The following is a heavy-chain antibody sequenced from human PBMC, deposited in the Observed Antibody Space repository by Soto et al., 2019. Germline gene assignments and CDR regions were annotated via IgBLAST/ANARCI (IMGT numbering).Heavy chain of an antibody. CDR3: ARSDWPIASCFARYIYTMHV. CDR2: INPSPGST. Sequence: QVQLVQSGAEVRKPGASVKVACKASGYTFGSHYVHWVRQAPGQALEWMGIINPSPGSTSYAEKFQGRVTMNRDTATSTVYMEMSSLRSEDTATYYCARSDWPIASCFARYIYTMHVGGQGTTVSVSS. D-gene: IGHD2-2*01. J-gene: IGHJ6*02. V-gene: IGHV1-46*01. CDR1: GYTFGSHY.